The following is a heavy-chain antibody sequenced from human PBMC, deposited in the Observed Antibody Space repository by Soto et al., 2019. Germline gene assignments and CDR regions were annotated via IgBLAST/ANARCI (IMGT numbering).Heavy chain of an antibody. V-gene: IGHV4-39*01. Sequence: QLQLQESGPGLVKPSETLSLTCTVSGGSISSSSYYWGWIRQPPGKGLEWIGSIYYSGSTYYNPSLKSRVTISVDTSKNQFSLKLSSVTAADTAVYYCARQPLGYCSGGSCHYWYFDLWGRGTLVTVSS. D-gene: IGHD2-15*01. CDR2: IYYSGST. CDR1: GGSISSSSYY. J-gene: IGHJ2*01. CDR3: ARQPLGYCSGGSCHYWYFDL.